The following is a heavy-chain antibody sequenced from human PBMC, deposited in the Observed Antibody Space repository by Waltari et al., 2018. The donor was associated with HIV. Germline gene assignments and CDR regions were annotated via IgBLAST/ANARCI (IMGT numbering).Heavy chain of an antibody. J-gene: IGHJ6*02. V-gene: IGHV4-38-2*02. CDR3: ARESYDFWSGYYYYYGMDV. Sequence: QVQLQESGPGLVKPSETLSLTYTVSGYSISSGYYWGWIRQPPGKGLEWIGSIYHSGSTYYNPSLKSRVTISVDTSKNQFSLKLSSVTAADTAVYYCARESYDFWSGYYYYYGMDVWGQGTTVTVSS. D-gene: IGHD3-3*01. CDR1: GYSISSGYY. CDR2: IYHSGST.